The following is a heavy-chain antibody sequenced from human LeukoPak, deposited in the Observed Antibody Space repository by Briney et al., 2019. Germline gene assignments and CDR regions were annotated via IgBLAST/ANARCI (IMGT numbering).Heavy chain of an antibody. Sequence: SETLSLTCTVSGGSISSSSYYWGWIRQPPGKGLEWIGSIYYSGSTYYNPSVKSRVTISVDTSKNQFSLKLSSVTAADTAVYYCARRGCSSGRTYCYYFDYWGQGTLVTVSS. CDR3: ARRGCSSGRTYCYYFDY. J-gene: IGHJ4*02. V-gene: IGHV4-39*01. CDR2: IYYSGST. CDR1: GGSISSSSYY. D-gene: IGHD6-19*01.